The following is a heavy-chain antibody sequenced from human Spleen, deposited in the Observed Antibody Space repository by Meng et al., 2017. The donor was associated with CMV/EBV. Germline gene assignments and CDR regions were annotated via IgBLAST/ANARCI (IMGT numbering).Heavy chain of an antibody. D-gene: IGHD6-13*01. V-gene: IGHV1-2*02. Sequence: ASVKVSCKASGYNFTDYYMHWVRQAPGQGLEWMGWINPNSGGTTYAQKFQGRVSMTGDTSISTAYMELSRLRSDDTAEYYCARLHIAAAALVDYWGQGTLVTVSS. J-gene: IGHJ4*02. CDR1: GYNFTDYY. CDR2: INPNSGGT. CDR3: ARLHIAAAALVDY.